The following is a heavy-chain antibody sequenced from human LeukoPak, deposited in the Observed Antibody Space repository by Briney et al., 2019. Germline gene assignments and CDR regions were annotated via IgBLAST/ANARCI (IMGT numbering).Heavy chain of an antibody. V-gene: IGHV3-30*04. CDR1: GFTFSSYA. Sequence: GGSLRLSCAASGFTFSSYAMRWVRQAPGKGLEWVAVISYDGSNKYYADSVKGRFTISRDNSKNTLYLQMNSLRAEDTAVYYCAREGSGSQGGSDHYYYYYYMDVWGKGTTVTVSS. J-gene: IGHJ6*03. CDR2: ISYDGSNK. CDR3: AREGSGSQGGSDHYYYYYYMDV. D-gene: IGHD3-10*01.